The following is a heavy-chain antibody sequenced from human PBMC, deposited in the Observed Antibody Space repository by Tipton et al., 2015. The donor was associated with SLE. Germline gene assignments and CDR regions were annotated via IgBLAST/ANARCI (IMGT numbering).Heavy chain of an antibody. V-gene: IGHV4-31*03. CDR2: IHYSGSS. CDR1: GDTISSDGYY. D-gene: IGHD3-3*01. CDR3: ARGHLYDSWSGYYTRSYNWFDL. J-gene: IGHJ5*02. Sequence: TLSLTCTVSGDTISSDGYYWSWIRQRPGKGLEWIGNIHYSGSSYYNPSVKTRAGISIDTSMNQFSLHLTSVTAADTAVYYCARGHLYDSWSGYYTRSYNWFDLWGQGTLVAVSS.